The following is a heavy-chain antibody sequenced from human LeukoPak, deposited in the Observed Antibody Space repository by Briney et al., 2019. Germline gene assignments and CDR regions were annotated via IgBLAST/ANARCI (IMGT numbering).Heavy chain of an antibody. V-gene: IGHV4-39*07. CDR1: GASISSSSYY. CDR2: IYYSGST. CDR3: AREIQLWLSWFDP. D-gene: IGHD5-18*01. J-gene: IGHJ5*02. Sequence: SETLSLTCTVSGASISSSSYYWGWIRQPPGKGLEWFGSIYYSGSTYYNPSPKSRVTISVDTSKSQFSLKLSSVTAADTAVYYCAREIQLWLSWFDPWGQGTLVTVSS.